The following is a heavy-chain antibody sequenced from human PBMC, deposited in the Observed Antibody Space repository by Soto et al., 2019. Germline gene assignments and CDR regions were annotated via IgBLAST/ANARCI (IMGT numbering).Heavy chain of an antibody. Sequence: QVQLVESGGGVVQPGRSLRLSCAASGFTFSSYGMHWVRQAPGKGLEWVAVIWYDGSNKYYADSVKGRFTISRDNSKNTLYLQMNSLRAEDTAVYYCSRESERWLQFDYWGQGTLVTVSS. CDR3: SRESERWLQFDY. V-gene: IGHV3-33*01. J-gene: IGHJ4*02. D-gene: IGHD5-12*01. CDR2: IWYDGSNK. CDR1: GFTFSSYG.